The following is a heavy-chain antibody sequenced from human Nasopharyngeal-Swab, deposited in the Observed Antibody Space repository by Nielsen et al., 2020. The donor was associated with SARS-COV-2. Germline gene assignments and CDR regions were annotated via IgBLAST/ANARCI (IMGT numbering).Heavy chain of an antibody. D-gene: IGHD5-12*01. CDR3: VRPEGVATSFKYYFQYGMDV. J-gene: IGHJ6*02. V-gene: IGHV5-51*01. CDR1: GYSFTSYW. CDR2: IYPRDSDT. Sequence: GESLKISCKGSGYSFTSYWIAWVRQMHGKGLEWMGIIYPRDSDTRYRPFFQGQVTISADKSISTAYLQWSSLKASDHAMYYCVRPEGVATSFKYYFQYGMDVWGQGTMVTVPS.